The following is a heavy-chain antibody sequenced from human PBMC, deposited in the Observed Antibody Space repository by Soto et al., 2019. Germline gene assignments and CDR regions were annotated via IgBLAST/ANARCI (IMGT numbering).Heavy chain of an antibody. Sequence: QVQLVQSGAEVKKPVASVKVSCKASGYTFSSYGISWVRQAPGQGLEWMGWISGYNGNTNYAQKLQGRVTMTTDTSTSTAYMELRSLRSDDTAVYYCGRDRKYDFSVGIWGQGTMVTVSS. J-gene: IGHJ3*02. CDR3: GRDRKYDFSVGI. D-gene: IGHD3-3*01. CDR2: ISGYNGNT. CDR1: GYTFSSYG. V-gene: IGHV1-18*01.